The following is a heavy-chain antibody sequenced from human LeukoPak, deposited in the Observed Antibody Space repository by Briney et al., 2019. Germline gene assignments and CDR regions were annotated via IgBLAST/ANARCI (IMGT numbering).Heavy chain of an antibody. J-gene: IGHJ4*02. D-gene: IGHD5-24*01. V-gene: IGHV3-21*01. Sequence: GGSLRLSCAASGFTFSSYSMNWVRQAPGTGLEWVSFISRSSSYIYYADSVKGRFTISRDNVKNSLYLQMNSLRAEDTAVYYCARDLGDGYNPLDYWGQGTLVTVSS. CDR1: GFTFSSYS. CDR3: ARDLGDGYNPLDY. CDR2: ISRSSSYI.